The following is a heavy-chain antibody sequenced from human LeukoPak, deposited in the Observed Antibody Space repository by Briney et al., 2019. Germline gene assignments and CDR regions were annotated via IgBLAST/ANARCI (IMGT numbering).Heavy chain of an antibody. Sequence: GGSLRLSCAASGFTFSSYAMSWVRQAPGKGLEWVSAISGSGGSTYYADSVKGRFTISRDNSKDTLYLQMNSLRAEDTAVYYCAKGRREQWLVPLDYWGQGTLVTVSS. V-gene: IGHV3-23*01. CDR2: ISGSGGST. CDR3: AKGRREQWLVPLDY. J-gene: IGHJ4*02. CDR1: GFTFSSYA. D-gene: IGHD6-19*01.